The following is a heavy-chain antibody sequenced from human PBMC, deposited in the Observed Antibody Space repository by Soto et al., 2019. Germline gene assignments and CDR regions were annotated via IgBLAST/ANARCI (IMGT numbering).Heavy chain of an antibody. CDR3: ARMGGSFIDS. CDR1: GGTFSSYA. D-gene: IGHD1-26*01. CDR2: IIPIFGAT. J-gene: IGHJ5*01. V-gene: IGHV1-69*06. Sequence: QVQLVQSGAEVKKPGSSVKVSCKASGGTFSSYAITWVRQAPGQGLDWMGEIIPIFGATNFAQRFQGRLTITADKSTTTAYMKLSSLTSEDTAVYYCARMGGSFIDSWGQGTLVIVSS.